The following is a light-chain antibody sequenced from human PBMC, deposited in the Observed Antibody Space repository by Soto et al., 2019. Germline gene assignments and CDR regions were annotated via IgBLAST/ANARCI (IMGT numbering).Light chain of an antibody. CDR2: DAS. V-gene: IGKV3-11*01. CDR1: QSVSS. Sequence: EIVLTQSPVTLPLSPGERATFSCRASQSVSSLAWYQQKPGQAPRLLIYDASYRAIGIPARFSGSGSGTDFTLTISSLEPEDFAVYYCQQRSNWPPAITFGQGTRLEIK. CDR3: QQRSNWPPAIT. J-gene: IGKJ5*01.